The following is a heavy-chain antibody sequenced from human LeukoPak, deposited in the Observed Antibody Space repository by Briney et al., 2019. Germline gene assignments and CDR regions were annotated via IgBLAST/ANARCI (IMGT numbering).Heavy chain of an antibody. CDR1: GGSISSGDFY. D-gene: IGHD4-11*01. CDR2: IYHSGIT. CDR3: ARDRSTVDYYGLDV. J-gene: IGHJ6*02. V-gene: IGHV4-30-4*01. Sequence: TPQTLSLTCTVSGGSISSGDFYWSWIRQPPEKGLEYIGYIYHSGITFYNPSLRSRVTVSIDTSKNQFSLKLSSVTAADTAVYYCARDRSTVDYYGLDVWGQGTTVIVSS.